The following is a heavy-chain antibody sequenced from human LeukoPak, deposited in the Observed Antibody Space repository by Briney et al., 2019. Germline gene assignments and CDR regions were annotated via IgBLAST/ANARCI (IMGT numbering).Heavy chain of an antibody. J-gene: IGHJ4*01. D-gene: IGHD1-1*01. CDR2: IRSKTEGETK. CDR3: GTGVVTGTSG. Sequence: GGSLRLSCAVSRITFRNAWMSWVRQAPGKGLEWVARIRSKTEGETKEYAASVKVRFTISRDDSRSSRYLQMNSLKTEETAVYYCGTGVVTGTSGWGQGTPVTVSS. V-gene: IGHV3-15*01. CDR1: RITFRNAW.